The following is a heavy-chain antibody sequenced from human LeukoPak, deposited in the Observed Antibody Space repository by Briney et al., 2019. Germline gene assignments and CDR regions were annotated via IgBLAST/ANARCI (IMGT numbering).Heavy chain of an antibody. D-gene: IGHD1-26*01. V-gene: IGHV4-38-2*02. Sequence: PSETLSLTCTVSGFLISRGYHWGWIRQPPGKGLEWIGNIYHSGSPYYNPSLKSRLTVSLDTSKNQISLNLASVTAADTAVYYCVRGQHSGTEGYLEFWGQGILVTVSS. CDR3: VRGQHSGTEGYLEF. J-gene: IGHJ4*02. CDR2: IYHSGSP. CDR1: GFLISRGYH.